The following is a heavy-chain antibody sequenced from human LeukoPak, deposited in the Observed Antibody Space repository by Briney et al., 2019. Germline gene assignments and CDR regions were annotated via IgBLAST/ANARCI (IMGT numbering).Heavy chain of an antibody. J-gene: IGHJ4*02. CDR3: ARDRYCSSTSCYMYDY. Sequence: PSETLSLTCTVSGGSISSSSYYWSWIRQPAGKGLEWIGRIYTSGSTTYNPSFKSRVTMSVDTSKNQFSLKLSSVTAADTAVYYCARDRYCSSTSCYMYDYWGQGTLVTVSS. V-gene: IGHV4-61*02. CDR1: GGSISSSSYY. D-gene: IGHD2-2*02. CDR2: IYTSGST.